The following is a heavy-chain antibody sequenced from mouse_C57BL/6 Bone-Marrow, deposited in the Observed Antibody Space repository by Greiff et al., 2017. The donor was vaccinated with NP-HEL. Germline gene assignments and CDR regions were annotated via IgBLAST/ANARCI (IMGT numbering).Heavy chain of an antibody. Sequence: QVQLQQPGAELVRPGTSVKLSCKASGYTFTSYWMHWVKQRPGQGLEWIGVIDPSDSYTNYNQKFKGKATLTVDTSSSTAYMQLSSLTSEDSAVYYCAGGSSYLAWFAYWGQGTLVTVSA. CDR1: GYTFTSYW. V-gene: IGHV1-59*01. D-gene: IGHD1-1*01. CDR2: IDPSDSYT. J-gene: IGHJ3*01. CDR3: AGGSSYLAWFAY.